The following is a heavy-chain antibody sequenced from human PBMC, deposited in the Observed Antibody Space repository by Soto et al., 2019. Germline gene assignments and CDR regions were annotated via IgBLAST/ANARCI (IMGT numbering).Heavy chain of an antibody. J-gene: IGHJ4*02. CDR3: AEGEDSFGSTRFEN. V-gene: IGHV3-23*01. D-gene: IGHD5-18*01. CDR2: ISGSTGNT. Sequence: GGSLRLSCAASGFTFSNYAMNWVRQAPGEGLEWVSGISGSTGNTYYADSVKGRFTISRDNSKNTVYLQMHSLRAEDTALYYCAEGEDSFGSTRFENWGQGNLVTVSS. CDR1: GFTFSNYA.